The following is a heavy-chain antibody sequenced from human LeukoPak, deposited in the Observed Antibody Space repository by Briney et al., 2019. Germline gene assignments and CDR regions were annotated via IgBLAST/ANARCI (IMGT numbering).Heavy chain of an antibody. CDR1: GFTFSSYW. V-gene: IGHV3-7*01. D-gene: IGHD3-16*01. CDR3: ARELRTFDS. J-gene: IGHJ4*02. CDR2: IKHNGDEL. Sequence: GGSLRLSCAASGFTFSSYWMTWVRQAPGKGLEWVANIKHNGDELNYVDSVEDRFTISRDNAKNSLYLHMTSLRAEDTAVYYFARELRTFDSWGQGTLVTVFS.